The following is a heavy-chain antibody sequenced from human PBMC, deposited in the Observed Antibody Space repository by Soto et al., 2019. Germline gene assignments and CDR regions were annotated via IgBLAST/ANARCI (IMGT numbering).Heavy chain of an antibody. CDR3: ARSPDGASGYYYYYGMDV. J-gene: IGHJ6*02. CDR2: IIPIFGTA. Sequence: QVQLVQSGAEVKKPGSSVKVSGKASGGTFSSYAISWVRQAPGQGLEWMGGIIPIFGTANYAQKFQGRVTITADESTSTAYMELSSLRSEDTAVYYCARSPDGASGYYYYYGMDVWGQGTTVTVSS. CDR1: GGTFSSYA. V-gene: IGHV1-69*01.